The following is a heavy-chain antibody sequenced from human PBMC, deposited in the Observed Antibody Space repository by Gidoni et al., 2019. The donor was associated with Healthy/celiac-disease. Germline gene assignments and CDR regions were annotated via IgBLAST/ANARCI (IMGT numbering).Heavy chain of an antibody. CDR1: VFTFSSYS. Sequence: EVQLVESGGGLVKPGGSLRLSCAPSVFTFSSYSMNWVRQALGKGLEWVSSISSSSSYIYYADSVKGRFTITRDNAKNSLYLQMNSLRAEDTAVYYCARDRGGDGMDVWGQETTVTVSS. V-gene: IGHV3-21*01. CDR2: ISSSSSYI. CDR3: ARDRGGDGMDV. D-gene: IGHD3-10*01. J-gene: IGHJ6*02.